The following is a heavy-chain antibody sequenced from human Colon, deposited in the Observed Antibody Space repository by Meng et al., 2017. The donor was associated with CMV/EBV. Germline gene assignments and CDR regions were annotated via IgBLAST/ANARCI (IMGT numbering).Heavy chain of an antibody. V-gene: IGHV3-11*01. CDR3: ARTNYFDTTGYYSDDY. Sequence: GESLKISCAGSGFPFSTYAMSWVRQAPGKGLEWLSYISNSGYTVYYADSVKGRFTISRDNAKSTLYLEMNHLRADDTAVYYCARTNYFDTTGYYSDDYWGQGTLVTVSS. J-gene: IGHJ4*02. CDR1: GFPFSTYA. D-gene: IGHD3-9*01. CDR2: ISNSGYTV.